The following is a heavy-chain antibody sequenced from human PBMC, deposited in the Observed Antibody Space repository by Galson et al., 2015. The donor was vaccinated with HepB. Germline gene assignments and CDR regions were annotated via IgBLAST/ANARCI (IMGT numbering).Heavy chain of an antibody. CDR2: VSFDGYNK. V-gene: IGHV3-30*18. Sequence: SLRLSCAVYGFTFNSYGMHWVRQAPGKGLEWVAVVSFDGYNKYYADSVEGRFTISRDNSKNTLYVQMNSLRPEDTGVYYCVKGSSTRWYDRFDYWGQGTLVTVSS. CDR3: VKGSSTRWYDRFDY. J-gene: IGHJ4*02. D-gene: IGHD6-13*01. CDR1: GFTFNSYG.